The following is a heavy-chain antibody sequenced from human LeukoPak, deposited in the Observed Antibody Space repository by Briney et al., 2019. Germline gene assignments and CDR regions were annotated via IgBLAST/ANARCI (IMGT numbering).Heavy chain of an antibody. CDR3: ARVEGYCSGGSCYRRPPGDY. D-gene: IGHD2-15*01. Sequence: GASAKVSCKASGYTFTSYDINWVRQATGQGLEWMGWMNPNSGNTGYAQKFQGRVTMTRNTSISTAYMELSSLRSEDTAVYYCARVEGYCSGGSCYRRPPGDYWGQGTLVTVSS. CDR1: GYTFTSYD. V-gene: IGHV1-8*01. J-gene: IGHJ4*02. CDR2: MNPNSGNT.